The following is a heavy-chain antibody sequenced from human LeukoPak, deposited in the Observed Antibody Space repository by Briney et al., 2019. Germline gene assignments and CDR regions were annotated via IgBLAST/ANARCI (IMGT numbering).Heavy chain of an antibody. J-gene: IGHJ4*02. CDR2: TSAYNGNT. D-gene: IGHD3-22*01. Sequence: ASVKVSCKASGYTFTSYGISWVRQAPGQGLEWMGWTSAYNGNTNYAQKLQGRVTMTSDTSTSTAYMELRSLRSDDTAVYYCARVDDSSGYSYYFDYWGQGTLVSVSS. V-gene: IGHV1-18*01. CDR1: GYTFTSYG. CDR3: ARVDDSSGYSYYFDY.